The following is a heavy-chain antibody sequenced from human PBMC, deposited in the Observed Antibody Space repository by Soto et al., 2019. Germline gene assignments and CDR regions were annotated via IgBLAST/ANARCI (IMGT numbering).Heavy chain of an antibody. D-gene: IGHD2-2*01. CDR1: GYTFTGYY. CDR3: ARLGVVPAAHDAFDI. V-gene: IGHV1-2*04. J-gene: IGHJ3*02. Sequence: ASVKVSCKASGYTFTGYYMHWVRQAPGQGLEWMGWINPNSGGTNYAQKFQGWATMTRDTSISTAYMELSRLRSDDTAVYYCARLGVVPAAHDAFDIWGQGTMVTVSS. CDR2: INPNSGGT.